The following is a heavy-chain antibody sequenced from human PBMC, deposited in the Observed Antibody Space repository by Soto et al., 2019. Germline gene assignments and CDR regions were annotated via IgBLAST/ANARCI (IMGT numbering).Heavy chain of an antibody. J-gene: IGHJ4*02. CDR3: ARRRGYSYDFDY. CDR2: IDPSDSRT. CDR1: GYTFTNNW. V-gene: IGHV5-10-1*03. D-gene: IGHD5-18*01. Sequence: EVQLVQSGAEVKKPGESLRISCNAYGYTFTNNWISWVRQKPGQGLEWMGRIDPSDSRTKYNPSFEDHVTISIDKSINTAFLQRSSLRASDTAVYFCARRRGYSYDFDYWGQGTLVTVSS.